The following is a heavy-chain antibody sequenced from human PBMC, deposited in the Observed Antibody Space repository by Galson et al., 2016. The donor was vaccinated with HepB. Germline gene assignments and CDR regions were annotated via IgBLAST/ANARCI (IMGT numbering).Heavy chain of an antibody. CDR2: VSAYNGNT. J-gene: IGHJ4*02. CDR1: GYSFTDYG. V-gene: IGHV1-18*04. CDR3: AREDGGTSFDS. D-gene: IGHD4-23*01. Sequence: SVKVSCKASGYSFTDYGITWVRQAPGQGLEWMGWVSAYNGNTNYAQSLQGRVSMTTDTSTSTAYMDLTSLRSDDTAVYYCAREDGGTSFDSWGQGTRVTASS.